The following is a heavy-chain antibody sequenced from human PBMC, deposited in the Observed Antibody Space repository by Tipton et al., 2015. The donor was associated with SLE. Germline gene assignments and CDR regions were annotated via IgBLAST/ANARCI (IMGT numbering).Heavy chain of an antibody. CDR1: GGSISSYS. Sequence: TLSLTCTVSGGSISSYSWTWIRQSPGKGLEWIGEINHSGSTKYNPSLKSRVTISVDTSKNQFSLKVSSVTAADTAVYYCAREPVYYYYYMDVWGKGTTVTVSS. J-gene: IGHJ6*03. CDR2: INHSGST. V-gene: IGHV4-34*01. CDR3: AREPVYYYYYMDV.